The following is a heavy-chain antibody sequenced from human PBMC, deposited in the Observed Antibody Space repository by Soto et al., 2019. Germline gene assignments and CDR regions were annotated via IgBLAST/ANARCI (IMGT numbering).Heavy chain of an antibody. J-gene: IGHJ4*02. CDR2: IWYDGTKK. Sequence: QVHLVESGGGVVQPGKSLRVSCAASGFSFSDYGMHWVRQVPGKGLEWVAVIWYDGTKKYYADSVKGRFTISRDNSKQMLYLQMDSLRAEDTAVYFCAYDGIDGTTWGQGTLVTVSS. CDR1: GFSFSDYG. V-gene: IGHV3-33*03. D-gene: IGHD1-20*01. CDR3: AYDGIDGTT.